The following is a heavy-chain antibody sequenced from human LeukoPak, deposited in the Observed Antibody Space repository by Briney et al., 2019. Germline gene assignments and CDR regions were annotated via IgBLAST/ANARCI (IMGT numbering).Heavy chain of an antibody. D-gene: IGHD1-26*01. Sequence: ASVKVSCKASGYTFTSYDINWVRQATGQGLEWMGWMNPNSGNTGYAQKFQGRVTMTRNTSMSTAYMELSSLRSEDTAVYYCARVVGYPYGMDVWGQGTTVTVSS. CDR3: ARVVGYPYGMDV. CDR1: GYTFTSYD. J-gene: IGHJ6*02. V-gene: IGHV1-8*01. CDR2: MNPNSGNT.